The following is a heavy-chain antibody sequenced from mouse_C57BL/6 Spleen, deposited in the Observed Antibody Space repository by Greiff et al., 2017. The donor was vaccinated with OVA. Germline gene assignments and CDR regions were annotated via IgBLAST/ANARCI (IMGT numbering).Heavy chain of an antibody. V-gene: IGHV3-6*01. CDR2: ISYDGSN. CDR1: GYSITSGYY. J-gene: IGHJ2*01. D-gene: IGHD1-1*02. Sequence: EVQLQQSGPGLVKPSQSLSLTCSVTGYSITSGYYWNWIRQFPGNKLEWMGYISYDGSNNYNPSLKNRISITRDTSKNQFFLKLNSVTTEDTATYYCARGYGYFDYWGQGTTLTVSS. CDR3: ARGYGYFDY.